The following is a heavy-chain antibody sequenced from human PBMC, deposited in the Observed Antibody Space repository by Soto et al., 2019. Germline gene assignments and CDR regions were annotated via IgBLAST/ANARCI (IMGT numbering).Heavy chain of an antibody. V-gene: IGHV1-46*01. CDR3: ARDLTVTTTENWFDP. Sequence: ASVKVSCKASGYTFTSYYMHWVRQAPGQGLEWMGIINPSGGSTSYAQKFQGRVTMTRDTSTSTVYMELSSLRSEDTAVYYCARDLTVTTTENWFDPWGQGTLVTVSS. J-gene: IGHJ5*02. CDR2: INPSGGST. CDR1: GYTFTSYY. D-gene: IGHD4-4*01.